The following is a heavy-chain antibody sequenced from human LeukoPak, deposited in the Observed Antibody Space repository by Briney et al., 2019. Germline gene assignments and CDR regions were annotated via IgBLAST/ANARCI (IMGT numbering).Heavy chain of an antibody. Sequence: PGGSLRLSCEVSGFTFSSYWMSWVRQAPGKGLECVANIKQDGSEKYYVDSVKGRFTISRDNAKNSLYLQMNSLRAEDTAVYYCARAHYDFWSGYYDDYWGQGTLVTVSS. CDR3: ARAHYDFWSGYYDDY. CDR2: IKQDGSEK. CDR1: GFTFSSYW. D-gene: IGHD3-3*01. J-gene: IGHJ4*02. V-gene: IGHV3-7*01.